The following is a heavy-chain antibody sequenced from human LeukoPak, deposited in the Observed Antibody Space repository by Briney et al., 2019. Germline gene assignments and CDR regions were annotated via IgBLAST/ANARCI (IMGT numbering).Heavy chain of an antibody. V-gene: IGHV1-18*01. CDR2: ISAYNGNT. D-gene: IGHD5-12*01. J-gene: IGHJ6*02. CDR3: ARDINEPHSGYDWGSYYYYYGMDV. CDR1: GYTCTSYG. Sequence: ASVKVSCKASGYTCTSYGISWVRQAPGQGLEWMGWISAYNGNTNYAQKLQGRVTMTTDTSTSTAYMELRSLRSDDTAVYYCARDINEPHSGYDWGSYYYYYGMDVWGQGTTVTVSS.